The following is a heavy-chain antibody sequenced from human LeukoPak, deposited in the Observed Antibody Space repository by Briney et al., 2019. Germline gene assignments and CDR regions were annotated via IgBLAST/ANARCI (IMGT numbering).Heavy chain of an antibody. CDR3: AKRYSGSYQYFFDC. J-gene: IGHJ4*02. CDR1: GFTFSSYG. Sequence: GGSLRLSCAASGFTFSSYGMHWVRQAPGKGLEWVANLKQDGSEEYYVDSVKGRFTISRDNARNSLYLQMNGLRAEDTAMYYCAKRYSGSYQYFFDCWGQGTLVTVST. CDR2: LKQDGSEE. D-gene: IGHD1-26*01. V-gene: IGHV3-7*01.